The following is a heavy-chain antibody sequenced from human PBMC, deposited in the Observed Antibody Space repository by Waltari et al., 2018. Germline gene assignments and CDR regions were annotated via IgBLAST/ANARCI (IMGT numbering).Heavy chain of an antibody. D-gene: IGHD3-3*01. J-gene: IGHJ4*02. V-gene: IGHV4-39*01. CDR1: GGSISSSSYY. Sequence: QLQLQESGPGLVKPSETLSLTCTVSGGSISSSSYYWGWIRQPPGKGLEWIGSIYYSGSTYYNPSLKSRVTISVDTSKNQFSLKLSSVTAADTAVYYCARSIDRAYDFWSGYEPSPFDYWGQGTLVTVSS. CDR3: ARSIDRAYDFWSGYEPSPFDY. CDR2: IYYSGST.